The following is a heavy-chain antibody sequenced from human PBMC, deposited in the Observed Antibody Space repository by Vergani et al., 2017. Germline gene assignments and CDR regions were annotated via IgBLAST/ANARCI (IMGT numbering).Heavy chain of an antibody. V-gene: IGHV3-11*01. J-gene: IGHJ4*02. Sequence: VQLVESGGGLVKPGGSLRLSCAASGFTFRDHYMSWIRQAPGKGLEWVSYTSSTGSSISYAHSVKGRFTISRDNAKDSVFLQMNSLRAEDTAVYYCARYRGNYDYFASWGQGTLVTVSP. D-gene: IGHD1-26*01. CDR3: ARYRGNYDYFAS. CDR2: TSSTGSSI. CDR1: GFTFRDHY.